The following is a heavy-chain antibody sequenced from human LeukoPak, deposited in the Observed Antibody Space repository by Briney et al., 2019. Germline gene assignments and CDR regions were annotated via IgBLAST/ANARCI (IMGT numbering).Heavy chain of an antibody. CDR2: IYYSGST. CDR3: ARRATVAGERNYYYYYYYMDV. V-gene: IGHV4-39*07. Sequence: SETLSLTCTVSGGSISNSNYYWGWIRQSPGKGLEWIGNIYYSGSTYYNPSLKSRVTISVDTSKNQFSLKLSSVTAADTAVYYCARRATVAGERNYYYYYYYMDVWGKGTTVTISS. D-gene: IGHD6-19*01. J-gene: IGHJ6*03. CDR1: GGSISNSNYY.